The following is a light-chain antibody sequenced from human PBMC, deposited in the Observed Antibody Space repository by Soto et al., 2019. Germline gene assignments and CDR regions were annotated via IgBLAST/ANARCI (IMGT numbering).Light chain of an antibody. CDR3: LLSWSGAVV. J-gene: IGLJ2*01. V-gene: IGLV7-46*01. CDR2: DTT. Sequence: QAVVTQEPSLTVSPGGTVTLTCVSSTAAVTSGHYSCWFQQKPGPAPRTLIYDTTNQPSCARARFSGSLLGGKAALTLSGAQPEDEADYHFLLSWSGAVVFVGGTKLTVL. CDR1: TAAVTSGHY.